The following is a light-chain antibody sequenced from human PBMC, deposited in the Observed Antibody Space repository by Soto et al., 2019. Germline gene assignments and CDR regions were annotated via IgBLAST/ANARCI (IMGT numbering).Light chain of an antibody. J-gene: IGKJ1*01. CDR1: QSVSSN. V-gene: IGKV3-15*01. Sequence: EIVMTQSPATLSVSPGERATLSCRASQSVSSNLAWYPQKPGHAPSLLIYGASTRATGIPARFSGSGSGTEFTLTISGLQSEDSALYYCQQYGSSPLTFGQGTRWIS. CDR3: QQYGSSPLT. CDR2: GAS.